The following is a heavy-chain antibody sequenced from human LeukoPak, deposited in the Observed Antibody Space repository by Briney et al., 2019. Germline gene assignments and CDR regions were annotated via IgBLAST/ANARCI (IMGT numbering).Heavy chain of an antibody. CDR3: ARAPAWLHYYYGMDV. Sequence: ASVKASCKASGYTFTGYYMHWVRQAPGQELEWMGWINPNSGGTNYAQKFQGRVTMTRDTSISTAYMELSRLRSDDTAVYYCARAPAWLHYYYGMDVWGQGTTVTVSS. J-gene: IGHJ6*02. CDR2: INPNSGGT. V-gene: IGHV1-2*02. D-gene: IGHD5-12*01. CDR1: GYTFTGYY.